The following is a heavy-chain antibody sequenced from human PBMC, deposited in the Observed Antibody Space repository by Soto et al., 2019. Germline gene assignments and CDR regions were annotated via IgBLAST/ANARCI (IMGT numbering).Heavy chain of an antibody. D-gene: IGHD5-18*01. CDR3: ARSPYRYGKPYYFDY. CDR1: GGTFSSYA. V-gene: IGHV1-69*06. Sequence: ASVKVSCKAAGGTFSSYAISWVRQAPGQGLEWMGGIIPIFGTANYAQKFQGRVTITADKSTSTAYMELSSLRSEDTAVYSCARSPYRYGKPYYFDYWGQGTLVTVSS. J-gene: IGHJ4*02. CDR2: IIPIFGTA.